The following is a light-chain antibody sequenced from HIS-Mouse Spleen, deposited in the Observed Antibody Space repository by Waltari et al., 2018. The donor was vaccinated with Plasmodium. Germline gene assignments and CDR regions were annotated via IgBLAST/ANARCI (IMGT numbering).Light chain of an antibody. CDR3: QQYNNWPFT. Sequence: EIVMTQSPATLSVSPGERATLSCRASQRVSSNLAWYQQKPGQAPRLLIYGASTRATGIPARFRGSGYGTEFTLTISSLQSEDVAVYYCQQYNNWPFTFGPGTKVDIK. CDR1: QRVSSN. J-gene: IGKJ3*01. V-gene: IGKV3-15*01. CDR2: GAS.